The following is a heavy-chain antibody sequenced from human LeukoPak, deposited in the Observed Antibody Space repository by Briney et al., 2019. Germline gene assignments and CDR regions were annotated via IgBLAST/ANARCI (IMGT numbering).Heavy chain of an antibody. J-gene: IGHJ4*02. CDR1: GGSISSNY. D-gene: IGHD5-18*01. CDR3: ARLTLYSYDNLDY. V-gene: IGHV4-59*01. CDR2: IYCSGST. Sequence: SETLSLTCTVSGGSISSNYRSWIRQPPGKGLEWIGYIYCSGSTSYNPSLTSRVTISVDTSNNQFSLKLSSVTAADTAVYYCARLTLYSYDNLDYWGQGTLVTVSS.